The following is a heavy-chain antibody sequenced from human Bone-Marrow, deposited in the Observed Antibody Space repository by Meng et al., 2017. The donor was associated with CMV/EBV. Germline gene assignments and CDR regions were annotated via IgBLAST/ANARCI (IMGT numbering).Heavy chain of an antibody. V-gene: IGHV3-66*02. Sequence: GESLKISCAASGFTVSSNYMSWVRQAPGKGLEWVSVIYSGGSTYYADSVKGRLTISRDNSKNTLYLQMNSLRAEDTAVYYCARDLGHSGYDYWGQGTLVTVSS. J-gene: IGHJ4*02. CDR3: ARDLGHSGYDY. CDR2: IYSGGST. CDR1: GFTVSSNY. D-gene: IGHD5-12*01.